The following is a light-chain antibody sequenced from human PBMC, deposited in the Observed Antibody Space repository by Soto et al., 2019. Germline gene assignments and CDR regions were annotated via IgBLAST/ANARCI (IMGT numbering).Light chain of an antibody. CDR3: QQYNSYWT. J-gene: IGKJ1*01. Sequence: DIQMTQSPSTLSASVGDRVTITCRASQSISSWLAWYQQKPGKAPKLLIYKASSLESGGPSRFSGSGSGTKFTLFSSCLQPDDFATSYCQQYNSYWTFGQGNKVEIK. V-gene: IGKV1-5*03. CDR1: QSISSW. CDR2: KAS.